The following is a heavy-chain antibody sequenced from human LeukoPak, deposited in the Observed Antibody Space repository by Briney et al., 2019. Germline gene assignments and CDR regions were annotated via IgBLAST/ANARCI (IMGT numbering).Heavy chain of an antibody. Sequence: GGSLRLSYSASGFTFSSYAMHWVRQAPGKGLEYVSAISSNGGSTYYADSGKGRFTISRDNSKNTLYLQMSSLRAEDIAVYYCVKEFYHGEFPPLDYWGQGTLVTVSS. V-gene: IGHV3-64D*06. CDR2: ISSNGGST. CDR1: GFTFSSYA. CDR3: VKEFYHGEFPPLDY. J-gene: IGHJ4*02. D-gene: IGHD3-10*01.